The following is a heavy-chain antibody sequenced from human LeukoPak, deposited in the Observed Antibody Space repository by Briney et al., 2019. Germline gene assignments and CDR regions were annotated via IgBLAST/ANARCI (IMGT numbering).Heavy chain of an antibody. CDR1: GFTFSSYA. V-gene: IGHV3-23*01. J-gene: IGHJ4*02. Sequence: GGSLRLSCAASGFTFSSYAMSWVRQAPGKGLEWVSAISGSGGSTYYADSVKGRFTISRDNSKNTLYLQMNSLRAEDTALYYCAKSPENWGGLPADYWGQGTLVTVSS. CDR2: ISGSGGST. D-gene: IGHD7-27*01. CDR3: AKSPENWGGLPADY.